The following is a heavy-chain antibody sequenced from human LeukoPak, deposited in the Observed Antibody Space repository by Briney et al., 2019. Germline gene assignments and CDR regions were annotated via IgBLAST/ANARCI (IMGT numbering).Heavy chain of an antibody. Sequence: GGSLRLSCAASGFTFSDYAMSWVRQAPGKGLEWVSGIGGDGSGTHYADSVRGRFTISRDNSKSTLYLQMNSLRAEDTAAYYCAKDRQSRNNVWDPFDIWGQGTMVTVSS. J-gene: IGHJ3*02. CDR1: GFTFSDYA. D-gene: IGHD3-16*01. CDR2: IGGDGSGT. V-gene: IGHV3-23*01. CDR3: AKDRQSRNNVWDPFDI.